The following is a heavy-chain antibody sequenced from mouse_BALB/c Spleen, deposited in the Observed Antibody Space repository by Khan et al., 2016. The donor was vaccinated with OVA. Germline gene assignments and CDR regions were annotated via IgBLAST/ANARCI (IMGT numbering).Heavy chain of an antibody. CDR2: INPASGFT. CDR1: GFTFITYW. CDR3: ARDRIDY. Sequence: VQLQESGAELAKPGASVTMSCKASGFTFITYWMHWVKQRPGQGLEWIGYINPASGFTDYNQKFKDKATLTADKSSSTAYMQLSSLTSEDSAVYYCARDRIDYWGQGTTLTGAS. V-gene: IGHV1-7*01. J-gene: IGHJ2*01.